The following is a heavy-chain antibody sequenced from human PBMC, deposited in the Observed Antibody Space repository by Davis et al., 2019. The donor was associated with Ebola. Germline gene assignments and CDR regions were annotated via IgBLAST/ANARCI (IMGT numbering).Heavy chain of an antibody. CDR3: ATDDYGNFDY. CDR1: GFTFRSFG. Sequence: GESLKISCAASGFTFRSFGMQWVRQAPGRGLEWVSYISGSGSTLYYADSVKGRFTISRDNAKNSLYLQINSLRDEDTAVYYCATDDYGNFDYWSQGTLVTVSS. CDR2: ISGSGSTL. D-gene: IGHD4-17*01. J-gene: IGHJ4*02. V-gene: IGHV3-48*02.